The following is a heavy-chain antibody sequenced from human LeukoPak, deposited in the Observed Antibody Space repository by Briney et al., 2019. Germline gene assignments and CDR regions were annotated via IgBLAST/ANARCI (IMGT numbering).Heavy chain of an antibody. CDR2: IYTSGST. V-gene: IGHV4-61*02. J-gene: IGHJ4*02. CDR3: ARVRAYCGGDCYGPFDY. CDR1: GGSISSGSYY. Sequence: SETLSLTCTVSGGSISSGSYYWSWIRQPAGKGLEWIGCIYTSGSTNYNPSLKSRVTISVDTSKNQFSLKLSSVTAADTAVYYCARVRAYCGGDCYGPFDYWGQGTLVTVSS. D-gene: IGHD2-21*01.